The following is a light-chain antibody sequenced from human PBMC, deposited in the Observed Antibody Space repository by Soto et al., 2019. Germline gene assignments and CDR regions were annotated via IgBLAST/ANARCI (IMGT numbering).Light chain of an antibody. Sequence: QSVLTQSPSTSGTPGQRVTISCSGSSSNIGSNSINWYQKVPGTAPRLLIYNNNQRPSGVPDRFSGSKFGTSGSLAISGLQSEDEADYYCAAWDDSLNGVVFGGGTKLTVL. CDR1: SSNIGSNS. CDR2: NNN. V-gene: IGLV1-44*01. CDR3: AAWDDSLNGVV. J-gene: IGLJ2*01.